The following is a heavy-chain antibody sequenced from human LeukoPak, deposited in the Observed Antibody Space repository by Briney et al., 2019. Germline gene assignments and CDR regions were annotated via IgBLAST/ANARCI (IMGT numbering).Heavy chain of an antibody. CDR2: ISYDGSNK. Sequence: GGSLRLSCAASGFTFSSYGMSWVRQAPGKGPEWVAVISYDGSNKYYADSVKGRFTISRDNSKNTLYLQMDSLSAEDTAVYYCVKVDTWGQGTLVTVSS. J-gene: IGHJ4*02. CDR1: GFTFSSYG. V-gene: IGHV3-30*18. D-gene: IGHD5-18*01. CDR3: VKVDT.